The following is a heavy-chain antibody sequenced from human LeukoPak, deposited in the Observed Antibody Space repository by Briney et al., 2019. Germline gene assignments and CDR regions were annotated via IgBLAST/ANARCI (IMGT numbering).Heavy chain of an antibody. CDR2: MNPSSGNT. J-gene: IGHJ6*02. Sequence: ASVKVSCKASGYTFTSYDINWVRQATGQGLEWKGWMNPSSGNTGYAQKFQGRVTMTRNTSISTAYMELSSLRSEDTAVYYCARLDSSGWVPHYYYYGMDVWGQGTTVTVSS. D-gene: IGHD6-19*01. CDR3: ARLDSSGWVPHYYYYGMDV. V-gene: IGHV1-8*01. CDR1: GYTFTSYD.